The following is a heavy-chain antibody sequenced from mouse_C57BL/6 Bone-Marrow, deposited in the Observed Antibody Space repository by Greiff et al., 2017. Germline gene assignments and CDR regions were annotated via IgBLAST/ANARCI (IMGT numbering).Heavy chain of an antibody. Sequence: VQLQQPGAELVKPGASVKLSCKASGYTFTSYWMHWVKQRPGQGLEWIGMIHPNSGSTNYNEKFKSKATLTVDKSSSTAYMQLSSLTSEDSAVYYCASHYGSSYWDFEVWGTGTTVTVAS. CDR3: ASHYGSSYWDFEV. CDR1: GYTFTSYW. D-gene: IGHD1-1*01. J-gene: IGHJ1*03. V-gene: IGHV1-64*01. CDR2: IHPNSGST.